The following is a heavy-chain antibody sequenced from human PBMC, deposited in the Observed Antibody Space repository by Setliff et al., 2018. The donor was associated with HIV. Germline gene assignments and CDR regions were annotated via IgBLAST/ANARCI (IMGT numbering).Heavy chain of an antibody. CDR2: MNPNSGAT. CDR1: GHPFSNYD. V-gene: IGHV1-8*01. Sequence: GASVKVSCKTSGHPFSNYDIIWVRRATGQGLEWMGWMNPNSGATGYAQKFKDRFIKTRDTSISTAYMELSSLTSEDTAVYYGASGKGVRGVIIRGGLDVWGKGTTVTVSS. J-gene: IGHJ6*04. D-gene: IGHD3-10*01. CDR3: ASGKGVRGVIIRGGLDV.